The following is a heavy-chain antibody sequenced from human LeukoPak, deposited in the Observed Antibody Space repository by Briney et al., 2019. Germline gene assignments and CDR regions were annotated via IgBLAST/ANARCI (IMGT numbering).Heavy chain of an antibody. CDR2: IGRSGGRS. Sequence: GGSLRLSCAASGFTFTSHAMTWVRQAPGKGLEWVSAIGRSGGRSYYADSVKGRFTISRDNSKNTLYLQMNSLRAEDTAVYFCAMGTYCGGDCFWELGYWGQGTLVTVSS. J-gene: IGHJ4*02. CDR1: GFTFTSHA. D-gene: IGHD2-21*02. CDR3: AMGTYCGGDCFWELGY. V-gene: IGHV3-23*01.